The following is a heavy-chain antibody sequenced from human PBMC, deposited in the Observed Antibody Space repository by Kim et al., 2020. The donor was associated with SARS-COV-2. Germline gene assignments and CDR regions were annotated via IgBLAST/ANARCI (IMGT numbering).Heavy chain of an antibody. Sequence: SETLSLTCAVYGGSFSGYYWSWIRQPPGKGLEWIGEINHSGSTNYNPSLKSRVTISVDTSKNQFSLKLSSVTAADTAVYYCARVGFTGYGEGIGSGWFDPWGQGTLVTVSS. D-gene: IGHD4-17*01. J-gene: IGHJ5*02. V-gene: IGHV4-34*01. CDR3: ARVGFTGYGEGIGSGWFDP. CDR2: INHSGST. CDR1: GGSFSGYY.